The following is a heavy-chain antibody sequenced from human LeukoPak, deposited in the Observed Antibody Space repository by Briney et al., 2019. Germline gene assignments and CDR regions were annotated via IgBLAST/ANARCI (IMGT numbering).Heavy chain of an antibody. CDR2: ISSSSSYI. CDR1: GFTVIINC. CDR3: ARTAYNIVVVVAATPDWYFDL. J-gene: IGHJ2*01. D-gene: IGHD2-15*01. Sequence: GGSLRLSCAASGFTVIINCMNWVRQAPGKGLEWVSSISSSSSYIYYADSVRGRFTISRDNAKNSLYLQMNSLRAEDTAVYYCARTAYNIVVVVAATPDWYFDLWGRGTLVTVSS. V-gene: IGHV3-21*01.